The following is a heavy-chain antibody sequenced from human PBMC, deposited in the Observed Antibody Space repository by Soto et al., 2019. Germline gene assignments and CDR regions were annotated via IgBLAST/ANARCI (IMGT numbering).Heavy chain of an antibody. CDR2: IIPIFGTV. V-gene: IGHV1-69*12. J-gene: IGHJ1*01. D-gene: IGHD3-10*01. CDR3: ATGGERDCWR. Sequence: QVQLVQSGAEVKKPGSSVKVSCKASGGTFSNYALDWVRQAPGQGLEWMGGIIPIFGTVRHAQNFQGRVTITADESTATAYMELSSLRHEDTAMYYCATGGERDCWRWGQGTLVTVSS. CDR1: GGTFSNYA.